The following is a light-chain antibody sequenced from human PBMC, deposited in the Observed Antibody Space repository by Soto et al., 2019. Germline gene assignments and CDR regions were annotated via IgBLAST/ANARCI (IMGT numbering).Light chain of an antibody. CDR2: DVS. J-gene: IGLJ1*01. CDR1: SSDVGGYNY. CDR3: GSYASGSSEV. V-gene: IGLV2-14*01. Sequence: QSVLTQPASVSGSPGQSITISCTGTSSDVGGYNYVSWYQQHPGKAPKLMIYDVSNRPSGVSDRFSGSKSGNTASLTISGLQAEDEADYYCGSYASGSSEVFGTGTKV.